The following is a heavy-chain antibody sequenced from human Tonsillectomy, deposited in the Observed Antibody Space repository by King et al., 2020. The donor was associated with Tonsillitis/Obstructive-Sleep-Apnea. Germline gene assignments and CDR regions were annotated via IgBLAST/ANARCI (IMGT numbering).Heavy chain of an antibody. CDR1: GYTFTSYY. CDR2: INPSGGST. Sequence: VQLVESGAEVKKPGASVKVSCTASGYTFTSYYMHWVRQAPGQGLEWMGIINPSGGSTSYAQKFQGRVTMTRDTSTSTVYMELSSLRSEDTAVYYCAGASGSYWDYWGQGTLVTVSS. J-gene: IGHJ4*02. CDR3: AGASGSYWDY. V-gene: IGHV1-46*01. D-gene: IGHD1-26*01.